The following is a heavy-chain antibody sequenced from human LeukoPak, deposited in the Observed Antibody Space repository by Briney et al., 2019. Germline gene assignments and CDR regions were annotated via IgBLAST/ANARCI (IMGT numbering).Heavy chain of an antibody. CDR1: GFTFDDYA. CDR2: ISWNSGSI. J-gene: IGHJ4*02. CDR3: AKDYYGSGSQGYFDY. Sequence: PGRSLRLSCAASGFTFDDYAMHWVRPAPGRGLEWVSGISWNSGSIGYADSVKGRFTISRDNAKNSLYLQMNSLRAEDTALYYCAKDYYGSGSQGYFDYWGQGTLVTVSS. V-gene: IGHV3-9*01. D-gene: IGHD3-10*01.